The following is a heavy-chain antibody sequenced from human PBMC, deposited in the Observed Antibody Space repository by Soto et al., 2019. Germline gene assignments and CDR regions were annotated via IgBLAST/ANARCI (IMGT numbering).Heavy chain of an antibody. CDR1: GFTFGSYA. Sequence: GGSLRLSCAASGFTFGSYAMSWVRLAPGKGLEWVSVAGPSGSSTFYADSVRGRFTISRDNVENTLYLQMNSLRVADTALYFCARTYYYDSTGYYRTFDYWGQGTLVTVS. J-gene: IGHJ4*02. D-gene: IGHD3-22*01. V-gene: IGHV3-23*01. CDR2: AGPSGSST. CDR3: ARTYYYDSTGYYRTFDY.